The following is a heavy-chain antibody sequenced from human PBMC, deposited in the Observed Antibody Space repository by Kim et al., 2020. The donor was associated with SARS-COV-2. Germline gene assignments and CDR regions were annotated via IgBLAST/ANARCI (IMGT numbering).Heavy chain of an antibody. J-gene: IGHJ4*02. CDR2: IYPGDSDT. CDR1: GYSFTSYW. V-gene: IGHV5-51*01. CDR3: ARLLIVATIRPSYYFDY. D-gene: IGHD5-12*01. Sequence: GESLKISCKGSGYSFTSYWIGWVRQMPGKGLEWMGIIYPGDSDTRYSPSFQGQVTISADKSISTAYLQWSSLKASDTAMYYCARLLIVATIRPSYYFDYWGQGTLVTVSS.